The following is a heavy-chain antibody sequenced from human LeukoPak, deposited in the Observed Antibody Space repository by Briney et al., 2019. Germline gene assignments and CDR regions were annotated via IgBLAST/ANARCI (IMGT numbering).Heavy chain of an antibody. Sequence: SETLSLTCTVSGDSISSSYYWGWIRQPPGKGLEWIGSIYYSGSTYYNPSLKSRVTISVDTSKNQFSLKLSSVTAADTAVYYCARQGSSSGSMDVWGKGTTVTVSS. CDR2: IYYSGST. D-gene: IGHD6-19*01. V-gene: IGHV4-38-2*02. CDR1: GDSISSSYY. CDR3: ARQGSSSGSMDV. J-gene: IGHJ6*04.